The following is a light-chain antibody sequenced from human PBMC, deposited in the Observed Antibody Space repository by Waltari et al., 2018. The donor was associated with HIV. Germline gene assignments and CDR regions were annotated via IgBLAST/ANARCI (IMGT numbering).Light chain of an antibody. Sequence: QSALNQPASVSGSPGQSITISCTGTTSDVGGYRYVSWYQQHPGKAPQLMIYDVSNRHSGVSNRFSGSKSGNTASLTISGLQAEDEADYYCSSHTSSSTDVFGTGTKVTVL. J-gene: IGLJ1*01. CDR3: SSHTSSSTDV. V-gene: IGLV2-14*03. CDR2: DVS. CDR1: TSDVGGYRY.